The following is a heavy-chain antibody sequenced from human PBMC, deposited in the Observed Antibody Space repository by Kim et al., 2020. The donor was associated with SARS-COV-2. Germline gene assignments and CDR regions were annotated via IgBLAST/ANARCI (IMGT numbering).Heavy chain of an antibody. CDR2: VNHSGST. J-gene: IGHJ6*03. D-gene: IGHD2-8*01. V-gene: IGHV4-34*01. CDR1: GGSFSAHY. Sequence: SETLSLTCAVYGGSFSAHYWSWLRQPPGKGLEWIGEVNHSGSTNYNSSLKSRVTISVDTSNNQFSLKLSSVTAADTAVYYCARGLRTGPAGVAYFYYMDVWGKGTTVTVSS. CDR3: ARGLRTGPAGVAYFYYMDV.